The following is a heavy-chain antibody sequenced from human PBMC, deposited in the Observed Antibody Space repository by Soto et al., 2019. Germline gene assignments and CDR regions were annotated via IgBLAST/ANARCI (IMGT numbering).Heavy chain of an antibody. J-gene: IGHJ6*03. CDR1: GDSVSSNSAA. V-gene: IGHV6-1*01. D-gene: IGHD6-19*01. CDR3: ARGHYIAVAGTKTYYYYMDV. CDR2: TYYRSRWYN. Sequence: SQTLSLTCAISGDSVSSNSAAWNWIRLSPSRGLEWLARTYYRSRWYNDYAVSVRSRITVNPDTSKNQFSLQLTSVTAADTAVYYCARGHYIAVAGTKTYYYYMDVWGKGTTVTVSS.